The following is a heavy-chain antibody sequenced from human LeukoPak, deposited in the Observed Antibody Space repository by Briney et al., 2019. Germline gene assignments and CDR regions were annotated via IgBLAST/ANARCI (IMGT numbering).Heavy chain of an antibody. V-gene: IGHV3-23*01. CDR3: ASSTQISKYADY. CDR1: GFTFTSYA. CDR2: ISGSGGST. J-gene: IGHJ4*02. Sequence: TGGSLRLSCAASGFTFTSYAMSWVRQAPGKGLEWVSSISGSGGSTYSADSVKGRFTISRDNAKSTLYLQMNSLRAEDTAVYYCASSTQISKYADYWGQGALVTVSS. D-gene: IGHD2-2*01.